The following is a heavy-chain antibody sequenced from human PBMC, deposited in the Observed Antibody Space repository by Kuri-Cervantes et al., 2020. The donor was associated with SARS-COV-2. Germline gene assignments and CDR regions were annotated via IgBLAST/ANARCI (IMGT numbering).Heavy chain of an antibody. CDR3: ARDRYCSSTSCRSNWLDP. J-gene: IGHJ5*02. CDR1: GGSISSSSYY. D-gene: IGHD2-2*01. CDR2: IYTSGST. V-gene: IGHV4-61*05. Sequence: SETLSLTCTVSGGSISSSSYYWGWIRQPPGKGLEWIGYIYTSGSTNYNPSLKSRVTISVDTSKNQFSLKLSSVTAADTAVYYCARDRYCSSTSCRSNWLDPWGQGTLVTVSS.